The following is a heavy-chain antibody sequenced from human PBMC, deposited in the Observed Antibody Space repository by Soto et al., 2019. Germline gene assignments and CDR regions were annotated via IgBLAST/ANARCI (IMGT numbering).Heavy chain of an antibody. CDR2: INHSGST. V-gene: IGHV4-34*01. Sequence: ETLSLTCAVYGGSFSGYYWSWIRQPPGKGLEWIGEINHSGSTNYNPSLKSRVTISVDTSKNQFSLKLSSVTAADTAVYYCAREYGSGSYYINWFDPWGQGTLVTVSS. D-gene: IGHD3-10*01. CDR3: AREYGSGSYYINWFDP. J-gene: IGHJ5*02. CDR1: GGSFSGYY.